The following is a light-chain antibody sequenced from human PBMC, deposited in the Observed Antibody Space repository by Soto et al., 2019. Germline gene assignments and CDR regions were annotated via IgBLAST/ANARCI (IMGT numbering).Light chain of an antibody. J-gene: IGKJ4*01. CDR3: QQYNNWPLT. Sequence: EIVMTQSPATLSVSPGERATLSCWASQSVSSNLAWYQQKPGQAPRLLIHDVSTRATGIPTRFSGSGSGTEFTLTISSLQSEDFAAYYCQQYNNWPLTFGGGTKVEIK. CDR1: QSVSSN. CDR2: DVS. V-gene: IGKV3D-15*01.